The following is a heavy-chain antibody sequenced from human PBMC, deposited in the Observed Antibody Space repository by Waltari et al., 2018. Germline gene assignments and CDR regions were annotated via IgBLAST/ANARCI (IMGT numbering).Heavy chain of an antibody. CDR1: GGSFSGYY. D-gene: IGHD6-19*01. V-gene: IGHV4-34*01. CDR2: INHSGST. J-gene: IGHJ4*02. Sequence: QVQLQQWGAGLLKPSETLSLTCAVYGGSFSGYYWSWIRQPPGKGLEWIGEINHSGSTNYIPSLKSRVTISVDTSKNQFSLKLSSVTAADTAVYYCARHQRRSSGRSFDYWGQGTLVTVSS. CDR3: ARHQRRSSGRSFDY.